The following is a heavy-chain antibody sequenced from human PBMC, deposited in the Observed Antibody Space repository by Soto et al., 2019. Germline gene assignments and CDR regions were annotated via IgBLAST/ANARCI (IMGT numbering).Heavy chain of an antibody. D-gene: IGHD6-19*01. CDR2: IWYNGSNK. J-gene: IGHJ4*02. V-gene: IGHV3-33*08. CDR3: ARHVNLPLAGTGFDS. Sequence: AGGALRLSCAASGVTFSRYGMHWVRPAPGKRLEGLTVIWYNGSNKYYTASVKGRFTISRDNSKNTLYLQMNSLRAEDTAVYYCARHVNLPLAGTGFDSWGQGTLVTVSS. CDR1: GVTFSRYG.